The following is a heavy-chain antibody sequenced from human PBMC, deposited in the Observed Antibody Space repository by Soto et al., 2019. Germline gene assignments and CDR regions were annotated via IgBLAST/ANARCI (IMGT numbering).Heavy chain of an antibody. CDR1: GGSISSGGYY. V-gene: IGHV4-31*03. J-gene: IGHJ6*03. CDR2: IYYSGST. Sequence: QVQLQESGPGLAKPSQTLSLTCTVSGGSISSGGYYWSWIRQHPGKGLEWIGYIYYSGSTYYNPSLKRRVTISVDTSKNQFSLKLSSVTAVDTAVYYCARDEEAAADDYYYYYMDVWGKGTTVTVSS. CDR3: ARDEEAAADDYYYYYMDV. D-gene: IGHD6-13*01.